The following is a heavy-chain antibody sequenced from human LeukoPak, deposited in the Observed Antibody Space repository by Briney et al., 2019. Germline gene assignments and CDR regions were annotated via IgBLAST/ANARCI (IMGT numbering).Heavy chain of an antibody. CDR2: VSYDVSNE. Sequence: PGGSLRLSCAASGFTFSSYGIHWVRQAPGKGLEWVAVVSYDVSNEYYTDSVKGRFTISRDNSKITLYLHMNTLRAEDTAVYYCARDQGSGFDSFYGGMDVWGQGTTVAVSS. J-gene: IGHJ6*02. CDR1: GFTFSSYG. V-gene: IGHV3-30*03. CDR3: ARDQGSGFDSFYGGMDV. D-gene: IGHD5-12*01.